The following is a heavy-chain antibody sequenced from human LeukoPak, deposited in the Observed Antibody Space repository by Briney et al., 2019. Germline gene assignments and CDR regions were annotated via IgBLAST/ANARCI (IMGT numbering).Heavy chain of an antibody. CDR1: GFIFSSHA. CDR2: ISHDGSES. Sequence: GGSLRLSCAASGFIFSSHAMVWVRPAPGKGLEWVSFISHDGSESFHTESVKGRFTISRDNFKNTVDLQVSGLKEEDTAVYYCARDWGQRGVGATLANWGQGTLVIVSS. D-gene: IGHD1-26*01. CDR3: ARDWGQRGVGATLAN. V-gene: IGHV3-30-3*01. J-gene: IGHJ4*02.